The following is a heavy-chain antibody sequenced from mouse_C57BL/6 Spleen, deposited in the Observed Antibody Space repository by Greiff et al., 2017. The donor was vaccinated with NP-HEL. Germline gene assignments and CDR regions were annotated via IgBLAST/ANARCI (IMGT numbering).Heavy chain of an antibody. J-gene: IGHJ2*01. Sequence: QVQLQQSGPGLVAPSQCLSITCTVSGFSLTSYAISWVRQPPGKGLEWLGVIWTGGGTNYNSALNARLSISTDNAKSQVFLKMNSLQTDDTARYYCARDGYYYYDFDYWGQGTTLTVSS. CDR1: GFSLTSYA. V-gene: IGHV2-9-1*01. CDR2: IWTGGGT. CDR3: ARDGYYYYDFDY. D-gene: IGHD2-3*01.